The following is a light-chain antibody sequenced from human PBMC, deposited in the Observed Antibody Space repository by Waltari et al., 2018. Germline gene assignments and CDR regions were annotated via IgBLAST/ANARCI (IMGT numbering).Light chain of an antibody. CDR2: KGK. CDR1: SGSVSTTSY. Sequence: QTVVTQEPSLSVSPGGTVTPTCALSSGSVSTTSYATWYRQTPGQAPRTLVYKGKRRHVGVPHRFAGSIIGNKIARTITGGEAGDDLDYFCWMVMGSGIWVFGGGTQL. V-gene: IGLV8-61*01. CDR3: WMVMGSGIWV. J-gene: IGLJ3*02.